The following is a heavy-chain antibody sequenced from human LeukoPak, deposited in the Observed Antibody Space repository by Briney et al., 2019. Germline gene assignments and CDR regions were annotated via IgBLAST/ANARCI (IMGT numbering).Heavy chain of an antibody. D-gene: IGHD3-3*01. V-gene: IGHV1-18*01. J-gene: IGHJ4*02. CDR2: ISAYNGNT. CDR1: GYTFTSYG. Sequence: ASVKVSCKASGYTFTSYGISWVRQAPGQGLEWMGWISAYNGNTNYAQKLQGRVTRADYTSTSTAYMERRSLRSDDTAVYYCARDYSAASNFWSGYRRPYFDYWGQGTLVTVSS. CDR3: ARDYSAASNFWSGYRRPYFDY.